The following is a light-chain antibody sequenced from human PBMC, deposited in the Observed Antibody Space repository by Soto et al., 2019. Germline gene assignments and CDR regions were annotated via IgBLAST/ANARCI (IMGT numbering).Light chain of an antibody. Sequence: EIVLRQSPGTLPLYQGEIAPLSCSASQSLSRNSLASYQLKPGQAPRLLIYGASSRATGVPDKFSGSGSGTDFALTISKLEPKDFAVYYCQPYCTLITFGGGTKVDIK. CDR1: QSLSRNS. J-gene: IGKJ4*01. V-gene: IGKV3-20*01. CDR2: GAS. CDR3: QPYCTLIT.